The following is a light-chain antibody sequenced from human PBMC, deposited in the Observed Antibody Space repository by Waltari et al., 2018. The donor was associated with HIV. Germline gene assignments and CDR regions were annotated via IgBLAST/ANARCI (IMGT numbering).Light chain of an antibody. CDR3: QQYESVPRK. J-gene: IGKJ1*01. Sequence: ATWMTQSPSLLSAPTGDRVTISCRRRQGISSYLTLYEQKPGKAPELLIYAASTLQSGVPSRCSGSGSGADFTLTISCLQSEDVATYYCQQYESVPRKFGQGTKVEIK. CDR1: QGISSY. V-gene: IGKV1D-8*02. CDR2: AAS.